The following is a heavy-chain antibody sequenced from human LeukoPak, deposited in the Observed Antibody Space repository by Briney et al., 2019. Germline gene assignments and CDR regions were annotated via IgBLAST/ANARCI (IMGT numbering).Heavy chain of an antibody. V-gene: IGHV3-48*04. CDR3: AKEGRGYDFWGGYTFDV. Sequence: PGGSLRLSCAASGFIFSTYNLIWVRQAPGKGLEWISYITSYGSTLYYADSVKGRFTISRDNAKNSLYLQMNSLRAEDTAVYYCAKEGRGYDFWGGYTFDVWGRGTMVSVSS. CDR1: GFIFSTYN. J-gene: IGHJ3*01. CDR2: ITSYGSTL. D-gene: IGHD3-3*01.